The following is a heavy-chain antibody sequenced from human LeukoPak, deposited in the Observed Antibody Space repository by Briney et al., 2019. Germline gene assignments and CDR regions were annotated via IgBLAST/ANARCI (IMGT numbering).Heavy chain of an antibody. Sequence: GGSLRLSCEASGLTFGDYTMHWVRQAPGKGLEWVSLISRSGAATKYADSVRGRFTVSRDNSKNSLYLQMNNLSTEDTALYFSAKGPTIPAYYPSGNYYETKAQLDCWGRGTLVTVSS. D-gene: IGHD3-3*01. CDR3: AKGPTIPAYYPSGNYYETKAQLDC. CDR2: ISRSGAAT. J-gene: IGHJ4*02. CDR1: GLTFGDYT. V-gene: IGHV3-43*01.